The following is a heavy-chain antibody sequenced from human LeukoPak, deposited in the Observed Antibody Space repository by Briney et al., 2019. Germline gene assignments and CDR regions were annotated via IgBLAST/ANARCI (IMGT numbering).Heavy chain of an antibody. CDR3: ARDDDYGDYYFDY. D-gene: IGHD4-17*01. V-gene: IGHV1-2*02. Sequence: ASVKVSCKASGYTFTGYYMHWMRQAPGQGLEWMGWINPNSGGTNYAQKFQGRVTMTRDTSISTAYMELSRLRSDDTAVYYCARDDDYGDYYFDYWGQGTLVTVSS. CDR2: INPNSGGT. J-gene: IGHJ4*02. CDR1: GYTFTGYY.